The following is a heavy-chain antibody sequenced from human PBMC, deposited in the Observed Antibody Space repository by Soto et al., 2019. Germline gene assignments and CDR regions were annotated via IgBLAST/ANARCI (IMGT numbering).Heavy chain of an antibody. CDR3: ARGIVVVVAATHWFDP. D-gene: IGHD2-15*01. CDR1: GYTFTSYY. J-gene: IGHJ5*02. Sequence: ASVKVSCKASGYTFTSYYMHWVRQAPGQGLEWMGIINPGGGSTSYAQKFQGRVTMTRDTSTSTVYMELSSLRSEDTAVYYCARGIVVVVAATHWFDPWGQGTLVTVSS. V-gene: IGHV1-46*03. CDR2: INPGGGST.